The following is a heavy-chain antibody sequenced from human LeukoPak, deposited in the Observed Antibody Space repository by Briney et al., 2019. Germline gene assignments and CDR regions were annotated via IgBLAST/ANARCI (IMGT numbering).Heavy chain of an antibody. CDR1: GFSMSSYY. Sequence: SETLSLTCTVSGFSMSSYYWSWIRQPPGKGLEWIGYRFYSGSTNYNPSLKSRVTISLDTSKSQFSLKVTSVTAADTAVYYCARGVCTSSSCYAGDYGMDVWGQGTTVTVSS. CDR3: ARGVCTSSSCYAGDYGMDV. D-gene: IGHD2-2*01. J-gene: IGHJ6*02. CDR2: RFYSGST. V-gene: IGHV4-59*08.